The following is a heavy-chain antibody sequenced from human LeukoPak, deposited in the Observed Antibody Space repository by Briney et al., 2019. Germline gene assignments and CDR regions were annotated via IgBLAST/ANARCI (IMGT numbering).Heavy chain of an antibody. V-gene: IGHV4-4*09. Sequence: SETLSLTCTVSGGSISGHYWSWIRQSPGRGLEWIGNIYTSGSTTYNPSLNSRVTMSIDTSKNQFSLKLSSVTAADTAVYYCARREVAGTFDPWGQGTLVTVSS. J-gene: IGHJ5*02. CDR3: ARREVAGTFDP. CDR2: IYTSGST. D-gene: IGHD6-19*01. CDR1: GGSISGHY.